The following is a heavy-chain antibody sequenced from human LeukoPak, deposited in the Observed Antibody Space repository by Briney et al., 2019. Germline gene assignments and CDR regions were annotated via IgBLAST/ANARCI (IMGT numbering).Heavy chain of an antibody. CDR2: IYSSGST. V-gene: IGHV4-4*07. CDR3: AREVRSSGYSLDY. J-gene: IGHJ4*02. D-gene: IGHD3-22*01. CDR1: GGSISSYY. Sequence: SETLSLTCTVSGGSISSYYWSWIRQPAGKGLEWIGRIYSSGSTNYNPSLKSRVTMSVDTSKNQFSLKLRSVTAADTAVYYCAREVRSSGYSLDYWVQGTLVTVSS.